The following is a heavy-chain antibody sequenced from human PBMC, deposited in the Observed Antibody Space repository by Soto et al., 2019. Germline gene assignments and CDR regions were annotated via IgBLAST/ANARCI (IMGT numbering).Heavy chain of an antibody. CDR1: GFTFSSYS. V-gene: IGHV3-21*01. CDR3: ARATRRSPRRWFAP. Sequence: EVQLVESGGGLDKPGGSLRLSCAASGFTFSSYSMNWVRQAPGKGLEWVSSISSSSSYIYYADSVKGRFTITRDNAKNSLYLQMNSMRAEDTAVYYCARATRRSPRRWFAPWGQGTLVTVSS. CDR2: ISSSSSYI. J-gene: IGHJ5*02.